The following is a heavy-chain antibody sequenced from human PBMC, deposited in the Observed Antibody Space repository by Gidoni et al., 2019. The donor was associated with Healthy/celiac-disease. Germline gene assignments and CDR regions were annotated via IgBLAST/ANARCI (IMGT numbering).Heavy chain of an antibody. CDR2: IWYDGSNK. CDR1: GFTFSRYG. CDR3: ARDPTIFGVVTAFDY. Sequence: QVQLVESGGGVVQPGRSRRLSCPASGFTFSRYGMHLVRQAPGKGLEWVTVIWYDGSNKYYADSVKGRFTISRDNSKNTLYLQMNSLRAEDTAVYYCARDPTIFGVVTAFDYWGQGTLVTVSS. V-gene: IGHV3-33*01. D-gene: IGHD3-3*01. J-gene: IGHJ4*02.